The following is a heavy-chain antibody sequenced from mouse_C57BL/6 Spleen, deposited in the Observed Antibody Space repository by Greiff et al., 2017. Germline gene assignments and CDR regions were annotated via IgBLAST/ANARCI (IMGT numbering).Heavy chain of an antibody. CDR2: INPSTGGT. CDR3: ARGGMIRDYFDH. J-gene: IGHJ2*01. CDR1: GYSFTGYY. V-gene: IGHV1-42*01. Sequence: VQLQQSGPELVKPGASVKISCKASGYSFTGYYMNWVKQSPEKSLEWIGEINPSTGGTTYNQKFKAKATLTVDKSSSTAYMQLKSLTSEDSAVYYCARGGMIRDYFDHWGQGTTLTVSS. D-gene: IGHD2-4*01.